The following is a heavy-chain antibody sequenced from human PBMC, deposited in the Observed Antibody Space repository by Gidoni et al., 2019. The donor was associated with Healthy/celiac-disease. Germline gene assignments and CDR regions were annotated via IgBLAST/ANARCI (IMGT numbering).Heavy chain of an antibody. Sequence: EVPLVESGGGLVKPGGSLRLSCAASGLTFSIYRMNWVRQAPGKGLEWVSSISSSSSYIYYADSVKGRFTISRDNAKNSLYLQMNSLRAEDTAVYYCARDRGVVPAAKPGTFDIWGQGTMVTVSS. CDR1: GLTFSIYR. J-gene: IGHJ3*02. V-gene: IGHV3-21*01. CDR2: ISSSSSYI. CDR3: ARDRGVVPAAKPGTFDI. D-gene: IGHD2-2*01.